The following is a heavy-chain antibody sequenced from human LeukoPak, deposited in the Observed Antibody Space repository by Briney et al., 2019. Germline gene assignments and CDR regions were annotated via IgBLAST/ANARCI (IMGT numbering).Heavy chain of an antibody. CDR3: ARLDTAMYVYFDY. V-gene: IGHV1-69*13. J-gene: IGHJ4*02. CDR1: GGTFSSYA. D-gene: IGHD5-18*01. Sequence: ASVKVSCKASGGTFSSYAISWVRQAPGQGLEWMGGIIPIFGTANYAQKFQGRVTITADESTSTAYMELSSLRSGDTAVYYCARLDTAMYVYFDYWGQGTLVTVSS. CDR2: IIPIFGTA.